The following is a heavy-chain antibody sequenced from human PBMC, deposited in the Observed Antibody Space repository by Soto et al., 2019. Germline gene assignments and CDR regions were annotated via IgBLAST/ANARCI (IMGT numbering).Heavy chain of an antibody. CDR1: GFTFSSYS. CDR2: ISSSSSYI. Sequence: EVQLVESGGGLVKPGGSLRLSCAASGFTFSSYSMNWVRQAPGKGLEWVSSISSSSSYIYYADSVKGRFTISRDNAKNSLYLQMNSLRAEDTAVYYCARDGGDYDFWSGYDDWFDPWGQGTLVTVSS. CDR3: ARDGGDYDFWSGYDDWFDP. V-gene: IGHV3-21*01. J-gene: IGHJ5*02. D-gene: IGHD3-3*01.